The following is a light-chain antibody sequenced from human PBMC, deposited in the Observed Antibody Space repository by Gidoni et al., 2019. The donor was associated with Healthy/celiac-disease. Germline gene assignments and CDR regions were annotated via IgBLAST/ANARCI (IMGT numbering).Light chain of an antibody. CDR2: WAS. CDR1: QSVLYSSNNKNY. CDR3: QQYYSTPPA. V-gene: IGKV4-1*01. Sequence: DIVMTQSPDSLAVSLGERATINCKSSQSVLYSSNNKNYLAWYQQKPGQPPKLLIYWASTRESGVPDRCSGSGSGTDFTLTISSLQAEDVAVYYCQQYYSTPPAFGQGTRLEIE. J-gene: IGKJ5*01.